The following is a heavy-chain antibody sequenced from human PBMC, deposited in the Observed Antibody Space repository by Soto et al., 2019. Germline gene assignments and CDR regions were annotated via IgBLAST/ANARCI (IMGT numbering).Heavy chain of an antibody. CDR3: ARDLSGIVVVPAATYYYGMDV. D-gene: IGHD2-2*01. V-gene: IGHV1-69*13. CDR2: IIPIFGTA. J-gene: IGHJ6*02. Sequence: GASVKVSCKASGGTFSSYAISWVRQAPGQGLEWMGGIIPIFGTANYAQKFQGRVTITADESTSTAYMELSSLRSEDTAVYYCARDLSGIVVVPAATYYYGMDVWGQGTTVTVSS. CDR1: GGTFSSYA.